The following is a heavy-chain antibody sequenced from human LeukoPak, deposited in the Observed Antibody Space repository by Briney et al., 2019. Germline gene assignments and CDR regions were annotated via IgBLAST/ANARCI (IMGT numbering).Heavy chain of an antibody. CDR3: ARDSLYYYDSSGYSDY. Sequence: PGRSLRLSCAASGFTFSSYGMHWVRQAPGKGLEWVAVIWYDGSNKYYADSVKGRFTISRDNSKNTLYLQMNSLRAEDTAVYYCARDSLYYYDSSGYSDYWGQGTLVTVSS. J-gene: IGHJ4*02. CDR1: GFTFSSYG. CDR2: IWYDGSNK. D-gene: IGHD3-22*01. V-gene: IGHV3-33*01.